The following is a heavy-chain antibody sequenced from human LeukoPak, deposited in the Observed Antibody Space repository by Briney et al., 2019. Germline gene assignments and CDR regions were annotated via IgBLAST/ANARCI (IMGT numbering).Heavy chain of an antibody. CDR3: ARINSIYDVFDI. D-gene: IGHD2/OR15-2a*01. CDR1: GGSVSSGSYY. V-gene: IGHV4-61*01. Sequence: SETLSLTCTVSGGSVSSGSYYWSWIRQPPGKGLEWTGYIYYSGTSKYKASLTSRVTISVDTSKNQFSLKLNSVTAADTAVYYCARINSIYDVFDIWGQGTMVTVSS. J-gene: IGHJ3*02. CDR2: IYYSGTS.